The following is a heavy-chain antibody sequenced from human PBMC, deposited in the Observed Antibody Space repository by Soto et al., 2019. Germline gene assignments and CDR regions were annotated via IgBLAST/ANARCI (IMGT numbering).Heavy chain of an antibody. D-gene: IGHD2-15*01. J-gene: IGHJ6*03. Sequence: QVQLVQSGAEVKKPGASVKVSCKASGYTFTSYGISWVRQAPGQGLGWMGWISAYNGNTNYAQKLQGRVTMTTDTSTSTAYMELRSLRSDDTAVYYCARMLVVAAKMVNYYYMDVWGKGTTVTVSS. V-gene: IGHV1-18*01. CDR3: ARMLVVAAKMVNYYYMDV. CDR1: GYTFTSYG. CDR2: ISAYNGNT.